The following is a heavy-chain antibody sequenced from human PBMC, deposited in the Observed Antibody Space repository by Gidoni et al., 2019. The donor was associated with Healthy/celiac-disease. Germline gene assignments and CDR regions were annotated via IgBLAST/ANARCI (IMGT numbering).Heavy chain of an antibody. D-gene: IGHD6-6*01. CDR1: GYPFTGYK. CDR2: INPNSGGT. J-gene: IGHJ3*02. V-gene: IGHV1-2*02. CDR3: ASDRYLSSIAARPIDDAFDI. Sequence: QVQLVQSGDEVKKPGDTVQVSCKASGYPFTGYKMHRVRQAPGQGLEWMGWINPNSGGTNSAQNFQCRVIVTRDTSISTAYMELSRLRSDDTAVYYCASDRYLSSIAARPIDDAFDIWGQGTMVTVSS.